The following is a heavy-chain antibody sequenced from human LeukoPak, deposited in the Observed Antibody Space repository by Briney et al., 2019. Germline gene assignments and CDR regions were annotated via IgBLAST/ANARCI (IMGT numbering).Heavy chain of an antibody. V-gene: IGHV3-48*03. CDR2: ISSSGSTI. J-gene: IGHJ4*02. D-gene: IGHD4-17*01. Sequence: GGSLRLSCAASGFTFSSYEMNWVRQAPGKGLEWVSYISSSGSTIYYADSVKGRFTISRDNAKNSLYLQMNSLRAENTAVYYCARDGRFYGDHVMGYWGQETLVTVSS. CDR1: GFTFSSYE. CDR3: ARDGRFYGDHVMGY.